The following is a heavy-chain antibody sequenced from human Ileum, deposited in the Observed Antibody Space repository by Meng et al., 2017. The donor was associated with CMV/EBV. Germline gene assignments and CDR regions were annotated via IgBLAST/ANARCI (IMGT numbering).Heavy chain of an antibody. V-gene: IGHV3-7*01. CDR2: IKQDGSEK. Sequence: GGSLRLSCAASGFTFSSYWMSWVRQAPGKGLEWVADIKQDGSEKYYVDSVKGRFTISRDNANNSLYLQMNSLRAEDTAVYYCARNPVTNRRGSHFDYWGQGTLVTVSS. CDR3: ARNPVTNRRGSHFDY. D-gene: IGHD4-17*01. CDR1: GFTFSSYW. J-gene: IGHJ4*02.